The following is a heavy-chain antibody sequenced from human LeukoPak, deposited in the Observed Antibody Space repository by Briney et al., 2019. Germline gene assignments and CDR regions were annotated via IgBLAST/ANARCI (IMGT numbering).Heavy chain of an antibody. CDR1: GGSFSGFY. CDR2: INHSGST. D-gene: IGHD6-6*01. J-gene: IGHJ5*02. Sequence: SETLSLTCAVYGGSFSGFYWTWIRQLPGKGLEWIGEINHSGSTNYNPSLKSRVTISVDPSKNQFSLELIFVTAADTAVYYCARGARPFDPWGQGTLVTVSS. V-gene: IGHV4-34*01. CDR3: ARGARPFDP.